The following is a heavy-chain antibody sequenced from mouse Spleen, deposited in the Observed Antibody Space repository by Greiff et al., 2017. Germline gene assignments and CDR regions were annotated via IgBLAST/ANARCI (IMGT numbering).Heavy chain of an antibody. J-gene: IGHJ4*01. V-gene: IGHV2-6*02. CDR1: GFSLTSYG. Sequence: VKLQESGPGLVAPSQSLSITCTVSGFSLTSYGVHWVRQPPGKGLEWLVVIWSDGSTTYNSALKSRLSISKDNSKSQVFLKMNSLQTDDTAMYYCARNREVSDAMDYWGQGTSVTVSS. CDR3: ARNREVSDAMDY. D-gene: IGHD2-10*02. CDR2: IWSDGST.